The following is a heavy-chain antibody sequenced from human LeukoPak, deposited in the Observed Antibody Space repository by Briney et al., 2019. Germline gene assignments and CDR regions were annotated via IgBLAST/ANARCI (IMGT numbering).Heavy chain of an antibody. CDR3: AKDLGNWNSEYYFDY. CDR1: GFTFSSYG. V-gene: IGHV3-30*02. Sequence: PGGSLRLSCAASGFTFSSYGMHWVRQAPGKGLEGVAFIRYEGGNKYYADSVKGRFTISRDNSKNTLYLQMNSLRAEDTAVYYCAKDLGNWNSEYYFDYWGQGTLVTVSS. D-gene: IGHD1-7*01. J-gene: IGHJ4*02. CDR2: IRYEGGNK.